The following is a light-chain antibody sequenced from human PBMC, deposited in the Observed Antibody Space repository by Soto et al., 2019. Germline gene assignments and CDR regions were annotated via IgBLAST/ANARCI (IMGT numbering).Light chain of an antibody. V-gene: IGKV3-20*01. CDR3: LRYGDTPPAYT. J-gene: IGKJ2*01. CDR2: GAS. CDR1: QSVSSRN. Sequence: EIVLTQSPGTVSLSPGERATLSCRASQSVSSRNLAWYRQKPGQAPSLLIFGASNRATGIPDRFSGSGSGTDFTLTISRLKPEACAVYYCLRYGDTPPAYTFGQGTKLEIK.